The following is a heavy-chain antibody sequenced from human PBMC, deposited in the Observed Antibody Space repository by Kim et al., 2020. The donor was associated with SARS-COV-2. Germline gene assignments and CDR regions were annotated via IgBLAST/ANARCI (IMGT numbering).Heavy chain of an antibody. Sequence: SETLSLTCTVSGGSIRTAGFYWNWIRQRPGKGLEWIAYIYCTGTTEYNPSLKSRLTISVDTSRNQFSLRLTSVTAADTAIYYCARGTSGMDVWGQGTTVTVSS. CDR1: GGSIRTAGFY. V-gene: IGHV4-31*03. CDR2: IYCTGTT. J-gene: IGHJ6*02. CDR3: ARGTSGMDV.